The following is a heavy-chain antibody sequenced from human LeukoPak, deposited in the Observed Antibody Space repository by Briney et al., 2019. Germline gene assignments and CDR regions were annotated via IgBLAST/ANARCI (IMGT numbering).Heavy chain of an antibody. J-gene: IGHJ5*02. CDR1: GYTFTSYG. D-gene: IGHD2-15*01. V-gene: IGHV1-18*04. Sequence: ASVKVSCKASGYTFTSYGISWVRQAPGQGLEWMGWISAYNGNTNYAQKLQGRVTMTTDTSTSTAYMELRSLRSDDTAVYYCVRDSRYCSGGSCYPNWFDPWGQGTLVTVSS. CDR3: VRDSRYCSGGSCYPNWFDP. CDR2: ISAYNGNT.